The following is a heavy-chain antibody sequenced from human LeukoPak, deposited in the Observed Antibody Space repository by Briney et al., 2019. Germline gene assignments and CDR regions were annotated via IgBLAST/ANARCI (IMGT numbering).Heavy chain of an antibody. CDR2: FRRSDGAT. D-gene: IGHD1-26*01. CDR3: ARGGGSYSWADY. V-gene: IGHV3-23*01. Sequence: PGGSLRLSCAASGFTFSSYPMSWVRQAPGKGLEWVSGFRRSDGATFYADSVKGRFTISRDNSKDTLYLQMNNLKAEDTALYYCARGGGSYSWADYRGQGTPVTVSS. J-gene: IGHJ4*02. CDR1: GFTFSSYP.